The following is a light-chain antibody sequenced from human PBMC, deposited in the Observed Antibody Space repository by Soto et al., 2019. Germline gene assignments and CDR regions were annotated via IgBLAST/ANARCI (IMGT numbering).Light chain of an antibody. CDR1: QSISSW. Sequence: DIQMTQSPSTLSASVGDRVTITCRASQSISSWLAWYQQKPWKAPKLLIYDASSLESGVPSRFSGSGSGTEFTLTISSLQPDDFATYYCQQYNSYWTFGQGTKVDI. V-gene: IGKV1-5*01. J-gene: IGKJ1*01. CDR2: DAS. CDR3: QQYNSYWT.